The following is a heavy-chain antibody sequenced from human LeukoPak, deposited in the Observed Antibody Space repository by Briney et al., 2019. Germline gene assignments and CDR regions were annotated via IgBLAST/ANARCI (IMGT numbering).Heavy chain of an antibody. CDR3: AKEQRLYSSSPFDY. J-gene: IGHJ4*02. Sequence: GGSLRLSCAASGFTFSDCAMSWVRQAPGKGLEWVSAISASGGSTYYADSVKGRFTISRDNSKNTLYVQMNSLRAEDTAVYYCAKEQRLYSSSPFDYWGQGTLVTVSS. CDR1: GFTFSDCA. V-gene: IGHV3-23*01. D-gene: IGHD6-13*01. CDR2: ISASGGST.